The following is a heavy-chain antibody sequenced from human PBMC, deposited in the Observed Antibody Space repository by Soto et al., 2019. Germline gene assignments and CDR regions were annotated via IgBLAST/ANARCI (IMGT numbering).Heavy chain of an antibody. J-gene: IGHJ4*02. CDR1: GFTFSNYE. CDR2: ISSSGSTI. V-gene: IGHV3-48*03. CDR3: ARESLGGDYPLDY. Sequence: GGSLRLSCAASGFTFSNYEMKWVRQAPGKGLEWVSYISSSGSTIYYADSVKGRFTISRDNAKSSLFLQVSSLRADDTAIYYCARESLGGDYPLDYWGQGTLVTVSS. D-gene: IGHD4-17*01.